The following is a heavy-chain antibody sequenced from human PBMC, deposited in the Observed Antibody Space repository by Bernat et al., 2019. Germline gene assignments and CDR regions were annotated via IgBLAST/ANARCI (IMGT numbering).Heavy chain of an antibody. CDR2: IYYSGST. D-gene: IGHD1-1*01. Sequence: QVQLQESGPGLVKPSQTLSLTCTVSGGSISSGGYYWSWIRQHPGKGLEWIGYIYYSGSTYYNPSLKGRVTISVDTSKNQFSLKLSSVTAADTAVYYCARENEDWVHAFDIWGQGTMVTVSS. CDR1: GGSISSGGYY. V-gene: IGHV4-31*03. J-gene: IGHJ3*02. CDR3: ARENEDWVHAFDI.